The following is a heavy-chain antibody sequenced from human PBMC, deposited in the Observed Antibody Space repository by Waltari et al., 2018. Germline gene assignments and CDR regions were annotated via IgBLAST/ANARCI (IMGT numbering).Heavy chain of an antibody. D-gene: IGHD2-21*02. CDR3: TTIRTGAYCGGDCQVWYFDL. Sequence: EVQLVESGGGLVKPGGSLRLSCAASGFTVSNAWMSWVRQAPGKRLEWVGLIKSKTVGGTTDYAAPVKGRFTILRNDSKNTLYLQMNSLRTEDTAVYYCTTIRTGAYCGGDCQVWYFDLWSRGTLVTVSS. J-gene: IGHJ2*01. CDR2: IKSKTVGGTT. CDR1: GFTVSNAW. V-gene: IGHV3-15*01.